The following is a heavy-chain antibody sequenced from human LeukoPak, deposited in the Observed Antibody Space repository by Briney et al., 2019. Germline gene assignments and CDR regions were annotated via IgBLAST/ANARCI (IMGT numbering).Heavy chain of an antibody. CDR2: IYSSGST. D-gene: IGHD6-13*01. J-gene: IGHJ3*02. Sequence: SETLSLTCTVSGGSISSYYWSWIRQPAGKGLEWIGRIYSSGSTDYNPSLKSRATMSVDTSKNQFSLKMRSVTAADTAVYYCARGIAAASERAFDIWGQGTMVTVSS. V-gene: IGHV4-4*07. CDR1: GGSISSYY. CDR3: ARGIAAASERAFDI.